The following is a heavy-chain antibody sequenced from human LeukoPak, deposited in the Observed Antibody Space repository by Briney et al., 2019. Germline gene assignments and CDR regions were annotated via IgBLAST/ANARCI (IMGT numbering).Heavy chain of an antibody. D-gene: IGHD6-19*01. J-gene: IGHJ4*02. CDR2: IYYTGGT. CDR1: GGSIGSNY. CDR3: AKYGDSGWVIDN. Sequence: PSETLSLTCTVSGGSIGSNYWTWIRQPPGKGLEYIGYIYYTGGTNYNPSLKSRVTISVDTSKNQFSLKLTSVTAADTAVYFCAKYGDSGWVIDNWGQGTLVAVSS. V-gene: IGHV4-59*08.